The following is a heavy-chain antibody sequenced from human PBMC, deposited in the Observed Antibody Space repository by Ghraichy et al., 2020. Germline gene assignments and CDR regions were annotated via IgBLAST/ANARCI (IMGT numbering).Heavy chain of an antibody. CDR2: MNPNSGNT. CDR1: GYTFTSYD. V-gene: IGHV1-8*01. Sequence: ASVKVSCKASGYTFTSYDINWVRQATGQGLEWMGWMNPNSGNTGYAQKFQGRVTMTRNTSISTAYMELSSLRSEDTAVYYCARGYSSGWSTYYYYYYGMDVWGQGTTVTVSS. D-gene: IGHD6-19*01. J-gene: IGHJ6*02. CDR3: ARGYSSGWSTYYYYYYGMDV.